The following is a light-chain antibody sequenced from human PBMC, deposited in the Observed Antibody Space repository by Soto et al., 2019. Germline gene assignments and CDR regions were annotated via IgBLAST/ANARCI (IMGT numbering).Light chain of an antibody. CDR3: CSYAGSSTLV. V-gene: IGLV2-23*01. Sequence: QSALTQPASVSGSPGQSITISCTGTSSDVGSYNLVSWYQQHPGKAPKLMIYEGSKRPSGVSNRFSGSESGNTASLTISGLQAEDEADYYCCSYAGSSTLVFGRGTQLTVL. CDR2: EGS. CDR1: SSDVGSYNL. J-gene: IGLJ2*01.